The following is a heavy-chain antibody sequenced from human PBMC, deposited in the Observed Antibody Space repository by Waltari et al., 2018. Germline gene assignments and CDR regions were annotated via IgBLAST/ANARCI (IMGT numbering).Heavy chain of an antibody. Sequence: QVQLQESGPGLVKPSETLSLTCTVSGGSISGYYWSWIRQPAGKGLGWIGRIHNNGNTNYNSSLKSRVTMSLDTSKNQFSLNLSSVTAADTAVYYCARDVSSTRWGQGTLVTVSS. CDR1: GGSISGYY. CDR2: IHNNGNT. D-gene: IGHD3-16*02. CDR3: ARDVSSTR. V-gene: IGHV4-4*07. J-gene: IGHJ4*02.